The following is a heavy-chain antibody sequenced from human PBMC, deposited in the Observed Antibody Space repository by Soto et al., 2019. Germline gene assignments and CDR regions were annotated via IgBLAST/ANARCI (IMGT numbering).Heavy chain of an antibody. CDR2: INPSGGST. V-gene: IGHV1-46*03. D-gene: IGHD2-2*01. J-gene: IGHJ6*03. CDR3: ARDCSTSCYDGYYYYMDV. Sequence: ASVKVSCKASGYTFTSYYMHWVRQAPGQGLEWMGIINPSGGSTSYAQKFQGRVTMTRDTSTSTVYMELSSLRSEDTAVYYCARDCSTSCYDGYYYYMDVWGKGTTVTVSS. CDR1: GYTFTSYY.